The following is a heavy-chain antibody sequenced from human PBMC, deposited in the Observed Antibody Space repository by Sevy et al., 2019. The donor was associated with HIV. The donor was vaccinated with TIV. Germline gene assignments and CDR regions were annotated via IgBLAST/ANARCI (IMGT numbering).Heavy chain of an antibody. CDR2: ISYDGGKK. Sequence: GGSLRLSCAASGFTFSNYGMHWVRQAPGKGLEWVAVISYDGGKKYYADSVKGRFTISRDNSKNTLYWKMNSLITEDTAMYYCAKDLFLPDDSDYHTPNWFDPWGQGTRVTVTS. CDR1: GFTFSNYG. D-gene: IGHD4-17*01. V-gene: IGHV3-30*18. CDR3: AKDLFLPDDSDYHTPNWFDP. J-gene: IGHJ5*02.